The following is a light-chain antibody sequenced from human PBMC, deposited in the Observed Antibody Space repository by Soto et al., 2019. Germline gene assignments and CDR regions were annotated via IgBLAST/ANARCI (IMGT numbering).Light chain of an antibody. V-gene: IGKV3-15*01. CDR1: QSVRSN. CDR3: QQYNNWPWT. Sequence: EIVMTQSPATLSVSPGERATLSCRASQSVRSNLAWYQQKPGQVPRILIYHASTRATGIPARFSGSGSGTEFTLTISSLESEDFAVYYCQQYNNWPWTFGQGTKVEIK. CDR2: HAS. J-gene: IGKJ1*01.